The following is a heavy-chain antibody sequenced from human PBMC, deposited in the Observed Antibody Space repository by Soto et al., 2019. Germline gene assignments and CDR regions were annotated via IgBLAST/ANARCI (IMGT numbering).Heavy chain of an antibody. Sequence: QVHLEESGGGVVQPGTSLRLSCVASGFTFSSYGMHWVRQAPGKGLEWVAVIPNTENKKDYADSVKGRLTISRDNSQNTLFLQMDSLMSEDTAMYYCARTAGGRVRGALDIWGQGTMVTVS. D-gene: IGHD6-13*01. CDR2: IPNTENKK. J-gene: IGHJ3*02. V-gene: IGHV3-30-3*01. CDR1: GFTFSSYG. CDR3: ARTAGGRVRGALDI.